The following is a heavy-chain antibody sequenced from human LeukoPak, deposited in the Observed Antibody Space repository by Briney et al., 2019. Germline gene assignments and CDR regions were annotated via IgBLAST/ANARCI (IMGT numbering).Heavy chain of an antibody. CDR3: ARDLNPIAAAGDYYYGMDV. J-gene: IGHJ6*02. V-gene: IGHV3-21*01. D-gene: IGHD6-13*01. CDR2: ISSSSSYI. Sequence: GGSLRLSCAASGFTFSSYSMNWVRQAPGKGLEWVSSISSSSSYIYYADSVKGRFTISRDNAKNSLYLQMNGLRAEDTAVYYCARDLNPIAAAGDYYYGMDVWGQGTTVTVSS. CDR1: GFTFSSYS.